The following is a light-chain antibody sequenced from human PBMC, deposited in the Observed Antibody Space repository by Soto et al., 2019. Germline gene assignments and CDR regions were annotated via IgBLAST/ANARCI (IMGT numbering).Light chain of an antibody. Sequence: QSALTQPPSVSGAPGQRVTISCTGTSSNIGAGYDVYWYQHLPGAAPKLLIFDNYNRPLGVPDRFSGSRSGTSASLAITGLQAEDEADYYCQSYDTGLGGVYVFGTGTKLTVL. CDR3: QSYDTGLGGVYV. V-gene: IGLV1-40*01. CDR1: SSNIGAGYD. CDR2: DNY. J-gene: IGLJ1*01.